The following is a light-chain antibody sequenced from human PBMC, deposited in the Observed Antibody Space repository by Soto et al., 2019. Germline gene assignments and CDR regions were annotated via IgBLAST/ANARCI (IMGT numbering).Light chain of an antibody. J-gene: IGKJ1*01. CDR2: WSS. V-gene: IGKV4-1*01. Sequence: DIVMTQSPDSLAVSLGERTTFNCKSSQSILDRSKNKYYLAWYQQKPGQPPNLFIYWSSLRESGVPDRFTGSGSGTDFTLTISSLQAEDVAVYYCQQYFTSPWTFGQGTKVEI. CDR3: QQYFTSPWT. CDR1: QSILDRSKNKYY.